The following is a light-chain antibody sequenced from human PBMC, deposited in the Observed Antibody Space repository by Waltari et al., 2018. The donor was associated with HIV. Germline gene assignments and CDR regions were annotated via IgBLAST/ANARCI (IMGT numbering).Light chain of an antibody. CDR1: SRDVGSYNL. V-gene: IGLV2-23*02. Sequence: QSALTQAASVSGSPGQSITISCTGTSRDVGSYNLVSWYQHHPGKAPKLMIYDVTKRPSGVSNRFSGSKSGNTASLTISGLQAEDEADYYCCSYAGGSTLVFGGGTKLTVL. CDR2: DVT. J-gene: IGLJ2*01. CDR3: CSYAGGSTLV.